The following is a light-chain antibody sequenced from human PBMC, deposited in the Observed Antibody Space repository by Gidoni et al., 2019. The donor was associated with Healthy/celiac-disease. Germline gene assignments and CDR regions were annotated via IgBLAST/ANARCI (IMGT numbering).Light chain of an antibody. CDR2: GAS. V-gene: IGKV3-20*01. CDR3: QQYGSSSLT. CDR1: QSVSSSY. J-gene: IGKJ4*01. Sequence: ELVLTQSPGTLSLSPGERATLPCRASQSVSSSYLAGYQQKPGQAPRILIYGASSSATGIPDRFIGSGSGTDVTLTISRREPEDFAVYYCQQYGSSSLTFGGGTKVEIK.